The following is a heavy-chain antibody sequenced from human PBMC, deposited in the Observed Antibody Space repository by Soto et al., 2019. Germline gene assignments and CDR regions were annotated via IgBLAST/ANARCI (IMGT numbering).Heavy chain of an antibody. D-gene: IGHD2-15*01. CDR3: GYCSGGGMNGFDI. CDR1: GYRFTNYW. J-gene: IGHJ3*02. V-gene: IGHV5-51*01. Sequence: GESLKISCKASGYRFTNYWIGWVRQMPGKGLEWMAIIYPGDSDTRYSPSFQGQVTISADKSISTAYLQWSSLKASDTAMYYCGYCSGGGMNGFDIWGQGTMVTVSS. CDR2: IYPGDSDT.